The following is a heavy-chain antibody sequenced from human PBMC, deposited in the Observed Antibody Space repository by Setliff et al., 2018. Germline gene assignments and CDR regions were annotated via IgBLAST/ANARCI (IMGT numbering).Heavy chain of an antibody. CDR2: INPKNGVT. CDR3: ARDGASWLNWFDP. Sequence: ASVKVSCKTSGYSFTNYYMHWVRQVPGRGLEWMGSINPKNGVTKYAQAFQDRVTMTRDTSITTAYMELSGLTYDDTAVYYCARDGASWLNWFDPWGQGTLVTVSS. CDR1: GYSFTNYY. D-gene: IGHD2-2*01. V-gene: IGHV1-2*02. J-gene: IGHJ5*02.